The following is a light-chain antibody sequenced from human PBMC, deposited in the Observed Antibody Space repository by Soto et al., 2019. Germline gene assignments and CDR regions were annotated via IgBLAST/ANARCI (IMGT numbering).Light chain of an antibody. V-gene: IGLV2-14*01. J-gene: IGLJ1*01. CDR2: EVS. Sequence: QSALTQPASVSGSPGQSITISCTGTSSDVGGYNYVSWYQQHPGKAPKLMISEVSNRPSGVSNHFSGSKSGNTASLTISGLQAEDEADYYCSSYTSSNTLEVFGVGTKLTVL. CDR1: SSDVGGYNY. CDR3: SSYTSSNTLEV.